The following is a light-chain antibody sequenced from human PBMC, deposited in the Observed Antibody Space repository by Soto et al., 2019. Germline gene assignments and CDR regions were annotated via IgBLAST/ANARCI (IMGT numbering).Light chain of an antibody. J-gene: IGLJ1*01. CDR2: EVT. Sequence: QSALTQPPSVSGSPGQSVTISCTGTSSDVGKYDRVSWYQQSPGTAPKLIIYEVTTRPSGVPARFSGSKSGNTASLTISGLQAENEADYYCGSYVSTSRYVFGAGTKLTVL. CDR1: SSDVGKYDR. CDR3: GSYVSTSRYV. V-gene: IGLV2-18*02.